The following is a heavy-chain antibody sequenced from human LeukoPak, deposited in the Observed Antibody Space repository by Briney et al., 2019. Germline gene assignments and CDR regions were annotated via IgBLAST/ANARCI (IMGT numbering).Heavy chain of an antibody. CDR1: DFSFSNYW. D-gene: IGHD6-19*01. CDR3: AKIPGIAVAEEAFDI. V-gene: IGHV3-7*03. J-gene: IGHJ3*02. Sequence: GGSLRLSCTAFDFSFSNYWMTWLRQAPGKGLEWVANIRGDESRKYYLDSVTGRFTISRDNAKNSLYLQMNSLRAEDTAVYYCAKIPGIAVAEEAFDIWGQGTMVTVSS. CDR2: IRGDESRK.